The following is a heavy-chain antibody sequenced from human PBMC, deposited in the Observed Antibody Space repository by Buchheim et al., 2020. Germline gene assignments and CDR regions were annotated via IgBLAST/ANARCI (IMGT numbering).Heavy chain of an antibody. CDR1: GGSFSGYY. CDR3: ARGSGWYSNGGFDP. Sequence: QVQLQQWGAGLLKPSETLSLTCAVYGGSFSGYYWSWIRQPPGKGLEWIGEINHSGSTNYNPSLKSRVTISVDTSKNQFSLKLSSVTAADTAAYYCARGSGWYSNGGFDPWGQGTL. CDR2: INHSGST. D-gene: IGHD6-19*01. V-gene: IGHV4-34*01. J-gene: IGHJ5*02.